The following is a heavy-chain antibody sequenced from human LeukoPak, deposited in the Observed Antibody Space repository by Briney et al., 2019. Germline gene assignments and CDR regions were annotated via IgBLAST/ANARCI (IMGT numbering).Heavy chain of an antibody. V-gene: IGHV1-18*01. CDR3: ARNPGWNYPARGDV. J-gene: IGHJ6*02. D-gene: IGHD1-7*01. Sequence: ASVKVSCKASGYTFTSYGISRVRQAPGQGLEWMGWISAYNGNTNYAQKLQGRVTMTTDTPTSTAYMELRSLRSDDTAVYYCARNPGWNYPARGDVWGQGTTVTVSS. CDR2: ISAYNGNT. CDR1: GYTFTSYG.